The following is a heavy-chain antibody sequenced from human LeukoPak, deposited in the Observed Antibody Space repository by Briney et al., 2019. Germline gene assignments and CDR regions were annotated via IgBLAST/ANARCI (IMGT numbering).Heavy chain of an antibody. Sequence: SETLSLTCAVYGGSFSGCYWSWIRQPPGKGLEWIGEINHSGSTNYNPSLKSRVTISVDTSKNQFSLKLSSVTAADTAVYYCARGVGSSSSLSWFDPWGQGTLVTVSS. CDR3: ARGVGSSSSLSWFDP. CDR2: INHSGST. V-gene: IGHV4-34*01. J-gene: IGHJ5*02. D-gene: IGHD6-6*01. CDR1: GGSFSGCY.